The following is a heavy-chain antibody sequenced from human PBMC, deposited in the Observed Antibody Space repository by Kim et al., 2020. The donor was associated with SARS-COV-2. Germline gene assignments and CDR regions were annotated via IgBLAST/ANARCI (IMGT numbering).Heavy chain of an antibody. CDR3: ARERGRIYGDYDY. J-gene: IGHJ4*02. V-gene: IGHV3-33*08. CDR2: IWYDGSNK. Sequence: GGSLRLSCAASGFTFSSYGMHWVRQAPGKGLEWVAVIWYDGSNKYYADSVKGRFTISRDNSKNTLYLQMNSLRAEDTAVYYCARERGRIYGDYDYWGQGTLVTVSS. D-gene: IGHD2-15*01. CDR1: GFTFSSYG.